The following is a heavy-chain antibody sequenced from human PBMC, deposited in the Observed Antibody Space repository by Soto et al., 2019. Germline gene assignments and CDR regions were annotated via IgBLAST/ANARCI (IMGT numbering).Heavy chain of an antibody. CDR1: GGSISSYY. D-gene: IGHD4-4*01. CDR3: AVDYRGVGGGVYYYYGMDV. V-gene: IGHV4-59*01. J-gene: IGHJ6*02. CDR2: IYYRGST. Sequence: QVQLQESGPGLVKPSETLSLTCTVSGGSISSYYWSWIRQPPGKGLEWIGYIYYRGSTNYNPSLKSRVPISVDTSKNQFSLKLSSVTAADTAVYYCAVDYRGVGGGVYYYYGMDVWGQGTTVTVSS.